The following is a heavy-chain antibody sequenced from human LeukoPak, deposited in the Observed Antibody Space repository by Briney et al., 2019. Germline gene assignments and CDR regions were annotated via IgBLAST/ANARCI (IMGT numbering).Heavy chain of an antibody. CDR2: INPSGGST. J-gene: IGHJ6*02. CDR3: ARDKGVTIFGAPDV. CDR1: GYTSTRYY. Sequence: ASVKVSCKASGYTSTRYYIYWVRQAPGQGLEWMGIINPSGGSTNYTQKFQGRVTMTRDTSTSTVYMELSGLRSEDTAVYYCARDKGVTIFGAPDVWGQGTTVTVSS. D-gene: IGHD3-3*01. V-gene: IGHV1-46*01.